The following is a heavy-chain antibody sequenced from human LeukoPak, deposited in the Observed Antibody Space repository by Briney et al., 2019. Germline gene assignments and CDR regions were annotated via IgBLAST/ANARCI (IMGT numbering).Heavy chain of an antibody. V-gene: IGHV3-30*04. CDR3: ARDLVKYHDSSGYFDY. CDR2: ISYDGSDT. D-gene: IGHD3-22*01. CDR1: GFTFNSYA. Sequence: TGGSLRLSCAASGFTFNSYAMHFVRQAPGKGLEWVAVISYDGSDTYYADSVKGRLTISRDNSKNKLSLQMNSLRADDTAVYYCARDLVKYHDSSGYFDYWGQGTLVTVSS. J-gene: IGHJ4*02.